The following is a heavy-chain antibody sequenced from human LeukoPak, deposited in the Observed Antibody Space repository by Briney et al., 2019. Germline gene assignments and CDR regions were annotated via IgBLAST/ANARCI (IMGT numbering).Heavy chain of an antibody. Sequence: GRSLRLSCAASGLTFSNYLMDWVRQAPGQGLEWVAKIKQDGSEKNYVDSVKGRFIIYTDNAKNSLYLQMNALRADDTAVYYCARDGFGTGSNWGQGTLVTVSS. V-gene: IGHV3-7*03. D-gene: IGHD3-16*01. CDR1: GLTFSNYL. CDR2: IKQDGSEK. CDR3: ARDGFGTGSN. J-gene: IGHJ4*02.